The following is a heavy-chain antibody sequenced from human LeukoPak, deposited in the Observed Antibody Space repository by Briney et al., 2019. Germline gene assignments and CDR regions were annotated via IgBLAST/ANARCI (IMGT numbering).Heavy chain of an antibody. CDR3: ARDRASSSWPDYYYGMDV. Sequence: ASVKVSCKASGYTFTSYGISWVRQAPGQGLEWMGRISAYNGNTNYAQKLQGRVTMTTDTSTSTAYMELRSLRSDDTAVYYCARDRASSSWPDYYYGMDVWGQGTTVTVSS. CDR1: GYTFTSYG. V-gene: IGHV1-18*01. J-gene: IGHJ6*02. D-gene: IGHD6-13*01. CDR2: ISAYNGNT.